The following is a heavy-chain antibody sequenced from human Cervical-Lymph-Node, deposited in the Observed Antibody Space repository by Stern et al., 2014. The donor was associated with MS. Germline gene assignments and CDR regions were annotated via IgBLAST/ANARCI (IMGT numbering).Heavy chain of an antibody. CDR2: IFANDEK. V-gene: IGHV2-26*01. Sequence: ESGPGLVKPSQTLTLTCTVSGFSLSHVRMGVSWIRQPPGKGLEWLAHIFANDEKSYTTSLKGRLTISKDISKSQVILTMTHMDPADTATYYCARMMQHLARDAFDIWGQGTMVTVSS. CDR1: GFSLSHVRMG. D-gene: IGHD6-13*01. J-gene: IGHJ3*02. CDR3: ARMMQHLARDAFDI.